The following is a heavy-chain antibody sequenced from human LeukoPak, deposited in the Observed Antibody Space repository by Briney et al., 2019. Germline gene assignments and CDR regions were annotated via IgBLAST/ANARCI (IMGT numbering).Heavy chain of an antibody. Sequence: SETLSLTCTVSGGSISSYYWSWIRQPPGKGLEWIGYIYYSGSTNYNPSLKSRVTISVDTSKNQFSLKLSSVTAADTAVYYCARHPLSSGYSFDPWGQGTLVTVSS. CDR2: IYYSGST. V-gene: IGHV4-59*01. J-gene: IGHJ5*02. CDR1: GGSISSYY. CDR3: ARHPLSSGYSFDP. D-gene: IGHD3-22*01.